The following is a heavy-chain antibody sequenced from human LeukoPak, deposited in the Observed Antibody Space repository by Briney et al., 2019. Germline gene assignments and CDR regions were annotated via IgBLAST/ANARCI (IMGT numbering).Heavy chain of an antibody. CDR1: GYTFTGYY. CDR2: INPNSGGT. J-gene: IGHJ4*02. V-gene: IGHV1-2*06. D-gene: IGHD5-12*01. CDR3: TRDRGYDYFFDY. Sequence: ASVKVSCKASGYTFTGYYMHWVRQAPGQGLEWMGRINPNSGGTNYAQKFQGRVTMTRDTSISTAYMELSRLRSDDTAVYYCTRDRGYDYFFDYWGQGTLVTVS.